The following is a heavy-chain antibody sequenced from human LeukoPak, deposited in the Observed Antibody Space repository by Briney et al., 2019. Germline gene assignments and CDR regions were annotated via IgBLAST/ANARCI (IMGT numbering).Heavy chain of an antibody. V-gene: IGHV4-4*09. D-gene: IGHD6-19*01. CDR2: IYTSGST. CDR1: GGSFSGYY. J-gene: IGHJ1*01. Sequence: PSETLSLTCAVYGGSFSGYYWSWIRQPPGKGLEWIGHIYTSGSTNYSPSLNSRVTISVDTSKNQFSLRLSSVTAADTAVYYCARHTSAYSPFQHWGQGTLVSVSS. CDR3: ARHTSAYSPFQH.